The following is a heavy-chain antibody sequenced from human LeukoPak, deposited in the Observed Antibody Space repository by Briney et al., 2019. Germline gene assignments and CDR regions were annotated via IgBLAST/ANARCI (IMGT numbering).Heavy chain of an antibody. CDR2: ISGSGGST. V-gene: IGHV3-23*01. Sequence: GGSLRLSCAASGFTFSSYAMSWVRQAPGKGLEWVSAISGSGGSTYYADSVKGRFTISRDNAKNSLYLQMNSLRAEDTAVYYCARDAGSSGWPGCWGQGTLVTVSS. CDR1: GFTFSSYA. CDR3: ARDAGSSGWPGC. J-gene: IGHJ4*02. D-gene: IGHD6-19*01.